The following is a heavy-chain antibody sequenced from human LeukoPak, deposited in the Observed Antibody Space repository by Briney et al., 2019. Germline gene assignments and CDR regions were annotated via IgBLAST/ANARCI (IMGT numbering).Heavy chain of an antibody. CDR1: GYTLPEIS. CDR2: FDPENGET. D-gene: IGHD3-16*01. V-gene: IGHV1-24*01. J-gene: IGHJ4*02. Sequence: ASVMASCKVSGYTLPEISIHWVRQAPGKGLEWMGGFDPENGETVSARRFQGRLTMTEDTSSDTAYMELSSLTSEDTAVYYCAASGGYFDYWGQGTLVTVSS. CDR3: AASGGYFDY.